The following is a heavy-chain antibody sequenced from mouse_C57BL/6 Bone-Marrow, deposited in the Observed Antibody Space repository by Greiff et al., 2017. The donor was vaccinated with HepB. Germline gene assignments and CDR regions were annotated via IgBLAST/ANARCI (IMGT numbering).Heavy chain of an antibody. CDR3: AREDYGSRGDYFDY. J-gene: IGHJ2*01. D-gene: IGHD1-1*01. CDR2: INPGSGGT. CDR1: GYAFTNYL. V-gene: IGHV1-54*01. Sequence: QVQLKQSGAELVRPGTSVKVSCKASGYAFTNYLIEWVKQRPGQGLEWIGVINPGSGGTNYNEKFKGKATLTADKSSSTAYMQLSSLTSEDSAVYFCAREDYGSRGDYFDYWGQGTTLTVSS.